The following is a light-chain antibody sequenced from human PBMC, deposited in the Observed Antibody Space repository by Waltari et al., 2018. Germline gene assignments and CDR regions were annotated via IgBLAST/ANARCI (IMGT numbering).Light chain of an antibody. CDR2: ATS. CDR1: QSVSTPF. V-gene: IGKV3-20*01. Sequence: VLTQSPDTLSLSPGERATLSCRASQSVSTPFFLWYQQKPGQAPRLLIFATSSRATGTPYGFSGSGSGPNFTLTISRREPEDFAVFYCKQSGTLPATFGGGTKVEIK. J-gene: IGKJ4*01. CDR3: KQSGTLPAT.